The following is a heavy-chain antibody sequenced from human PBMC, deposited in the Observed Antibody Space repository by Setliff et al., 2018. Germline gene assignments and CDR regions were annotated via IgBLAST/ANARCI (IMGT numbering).Heavy chain of an antibody. D-gene: IGHD5-12*01. J-gene: IGHJ6*03. CDR1: GGTFSSYA. CDR2: IIPIFGTA. Sequence: GASVKVSCKASGGTFSSYAISWVRQAPGQGLEWMGRIIPIFGTANYAQKFQGRVTITADKSTSTAYMELSSLRSEDTAVYYCARVRLVATTNYYYYYYMDVWGKGTTGTV. CDR3: ARVRLVATTNYYYYYYMDV. V-gene: IGHV1-69*06.